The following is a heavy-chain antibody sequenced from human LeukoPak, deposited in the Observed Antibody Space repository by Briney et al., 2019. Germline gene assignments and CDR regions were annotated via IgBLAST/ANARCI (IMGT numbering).Heavy chain of an antibody. J-gene: IGHJ6*03. CDR2: INHSGST. V-gene: IGHV4-34*01. CDR3: LGAYPTKYYYHMDV. Sequence: SETLSLTCAVYGGSLSGYYWSWIRQPPGKGLEWIGEINHSGSTNYNPSLKSRVTISGDTSKNQFSLKLSSVTAANDRSRTGLGAYPTKYYYHMDVWGKGTTVTVSS. CDR1: GGSLSGYY. D-gene: IGHD1-14*01.